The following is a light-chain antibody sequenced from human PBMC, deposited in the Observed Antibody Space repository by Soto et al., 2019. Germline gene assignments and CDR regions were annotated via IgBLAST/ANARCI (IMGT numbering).Light chain of an antibody. CDR2: LGS. CDR3: MQGTHWPIT. CDR1: QSLLHSNGYNY. J-gene: IGKJ5*01. Sequence: DIVMTQSPLSLPVTPGEPASISRRSSQSLLHSNGYNYLDWYLQKPGQSPQLLIYLGSNRASGVPDRFSGSGSGTDFTLKISRVEAEDVGVYYCMQGTHWPITFGQGTRLEIK. V-gene: IGKV2-28*01.